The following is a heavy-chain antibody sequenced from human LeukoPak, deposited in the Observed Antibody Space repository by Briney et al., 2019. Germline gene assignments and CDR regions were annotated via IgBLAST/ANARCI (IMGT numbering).Heavy chain of an antibody. CDR1: GGSISSYY. CDR3: ARGGPPDSGSYYFDY. J-gene: IGHJ4*02. D-gene: IGHD1-26*01. CDR2: IYYSGST. Sequence: SETLSLTCTVSGGSISSYYWGWIRQPPGKGLEWIGYIYYSGSTNYNPSLKSRVTISVDTSKNQFSLKLSSVTAADTAVYYCARGGPPDSGSYYFDYWGQGTLVTVSS. V-gene: IGHV4-59*08.